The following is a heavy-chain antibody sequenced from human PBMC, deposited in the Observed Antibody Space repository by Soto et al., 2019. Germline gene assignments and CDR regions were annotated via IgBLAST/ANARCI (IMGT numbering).Heavy chain of an antibody. Sequence: ETLSLSWADYGKSLSDYYWRLIRQPPRKGLEWIGEIQHSGSTKHNPSLKSRVTISVDTSKNQFSLKVKSVTASDTSVCFCARVSSPRVRPRMDVWGQGTTVTVS. CDR2: IQHSGST. CDR3: ARVSSPRVRPRMDV. D-gene: IGHD6-25*01. CDR1: GKSLSDYY. J-gene: IGHJ6*02. V-gene: IGHV4-34*01.